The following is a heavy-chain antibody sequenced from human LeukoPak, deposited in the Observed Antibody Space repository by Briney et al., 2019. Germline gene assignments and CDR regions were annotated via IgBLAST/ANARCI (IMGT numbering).Heavy chain of an antibody. Sequence: VASVKVSCKASGYTFSDYHMHWVRQAPGQGLEWMGWINPNSGDTKYAQKFRGRVTMTRDTSISTAYMDLSRLRSDDTALYYCARARKTRNIYGDYVFLFDYWGQGTLVTVSS. CDR2: INPNSGDT. J-gene: IGHJ4*02. CDR3: ARARKTRNIYGDYVFLFDY. D-gene: IGHD4-17*01. CDR1: GYTFSDYH. V-gene: IGHV1-2*02.